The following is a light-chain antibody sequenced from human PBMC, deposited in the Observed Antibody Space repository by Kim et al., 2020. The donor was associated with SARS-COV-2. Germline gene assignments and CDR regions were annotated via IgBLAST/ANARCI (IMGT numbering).Light chain of an antibody. V-gene: IGLV3-19*01. Sequence: SSELTQDPAVSVALGQTVRITCQGDSLRSYYASWYQQKPGQAPVLVIYGKNNRPSGIPERFSGSSSGNTASLTITGAQAEDEADYYCNSRDSSGNPWVFG. CDR2: GKN. CDR1: SLRSYY. J-gene: IGLJ3*02. CDR3: NSRDSSGNPWV.